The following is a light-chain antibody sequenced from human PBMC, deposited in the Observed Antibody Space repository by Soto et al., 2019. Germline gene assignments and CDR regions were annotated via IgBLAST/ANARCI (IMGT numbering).Light chain of an antibody. J-gene: IGLJ2*01. CDR2: DVS. CDR1: SSDVGGYNY. Sequence: QSALTQPASVSGSPGQSITISCTGTSSDVGGYNYVCWYQQYPGKVPKVLIYDVSNRPSGVSDRFSGSKSGNTAALTISGLQAEDEADYYCSSYAAKSTVIFGGGTKLTVL. V-gene: IGLV2-14*01. CDR3: SSYAAKSTVI.